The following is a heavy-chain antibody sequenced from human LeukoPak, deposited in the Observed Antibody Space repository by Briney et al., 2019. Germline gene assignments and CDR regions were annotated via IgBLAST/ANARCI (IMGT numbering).Heavy chain of an antibody. CDR2: IYYSGST. CDR1: GGSISSYY. Sequence: PSETLSLTCTVSGGSISSYYWSWIRQPPGKGLEWIGYIYYSGSTNYNPSLKSRVTISVDTSKNQFSLKLSSVTAAETAVYYCARGYGDYNDDAFDIWGQGTMVTVSS. V-gene: IGHV4-59*01. D-gene: IGHD4-17*01. J-gene: IGHJ3*02. CDR3: ARGYGDYNDDAFDI.